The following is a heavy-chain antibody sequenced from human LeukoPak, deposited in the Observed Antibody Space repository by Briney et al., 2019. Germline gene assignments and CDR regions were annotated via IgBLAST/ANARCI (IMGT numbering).Heavy chain of an antibody. J-gene: IGHJ2*01. CDR2: VYPGDSDT. Sequence: GESLKISCKGSGYSFTGYWIGWVRQMPGKGLDWMGIVYPGDSDTRYSPSFQGQVTISADKSITTAYLQWSSLKASDSAIYYCARRRDRGRYFDLWGRGTLVTVSS. CDR1: GYSFTGYW. V-gene: IGHV5-51*01. D-gene: IGHD6-25*01. CDR3: ARRRDRGRYFDL.